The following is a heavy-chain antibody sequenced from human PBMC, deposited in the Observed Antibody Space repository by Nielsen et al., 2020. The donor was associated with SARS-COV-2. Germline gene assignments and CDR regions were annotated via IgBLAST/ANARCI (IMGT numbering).Heavy chain of an antibody. D-gene: IGHD3-22*01. Sequence: TLSLTRAVYGGSFSGYYWSWIRQPPGKGLEWIGEINHSGSTNYNPSLKSRVTISVDTSKNQFSLKLSSVTAADTAVYYCATETYYDSSGLSWGQGTLVTVSS. V-gene: IGHV4-34*01. CDR1: GGSFSGYY. CDR2: INHSGST. CDR3: ATETYYDSSGLS. J-gene: IGHJ5*02.